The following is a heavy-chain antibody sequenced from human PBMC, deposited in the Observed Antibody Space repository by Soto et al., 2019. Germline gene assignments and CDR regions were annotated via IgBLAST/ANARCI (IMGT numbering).Heavy chain of an antibody. Sequence: GSLRLSCAPSGFSFSDFGMHWGCQAPGKGLEWVAAISHDGSNQYYGDSVKGRFSISRDHSNNRLYLQMNNLKVEDSAIYYCAKETRSRAVTATRVNGMDVWGQGTTVTVSS. J-gene: IGHJ6*02. CDR3: AKETRSRAVTATRVNGMDV. CDR1: GFSFSDFG. D-gene: IGHD2-21*02. V-gene: IGHV3-30*18. CDR2: ISHDGSNQ.